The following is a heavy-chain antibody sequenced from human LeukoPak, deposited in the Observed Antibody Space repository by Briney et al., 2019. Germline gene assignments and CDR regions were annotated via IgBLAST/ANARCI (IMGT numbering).Heavy chain of an antibody. CDR1: GGSFSGYY. Sequence: SETLSLTCAVYGGSFSGYYWSRIRQPPGKGLEWIGEINHSGSTNYNPSLKSRVTISVDTSKNQFSLKLSSVTAADTAVYYCASEGSGSYIDYWGQGTLVTVSS. CDR3: ASEGSGSYIDY. J-gene: IGHJ4*02. V-gene: IGHV4-34*01. CDR2: INHSGST. D-gene: IGHD3-10*01.